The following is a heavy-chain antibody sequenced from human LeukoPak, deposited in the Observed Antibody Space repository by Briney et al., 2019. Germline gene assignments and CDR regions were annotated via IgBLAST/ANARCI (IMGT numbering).Heavy chain of an antibody. J-gene: IGHJ4*02. CDR1: GFTFSSYG. D-gene: IGHD3-10*01. CDR3: AKEWADSVPFDY. V-gene: IGHV3-30*18. Sequence: GGSLRLSCAASGFTFSSYGMHWVRQAPGKGLEWVAVISYDGNNNYYADSVKGRFTISRDNSKNTLYLQMNSLRGEDTAVYYCAKEWADSVPFDYWGQGTLVTVSS. CDR2: ISYDGNNN.